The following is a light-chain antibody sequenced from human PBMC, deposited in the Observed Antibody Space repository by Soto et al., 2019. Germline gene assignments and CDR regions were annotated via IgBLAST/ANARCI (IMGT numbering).Light chain of an antibody. J-gene: IGKJ4*01. CDR1: QSVSSSY. CDR3: QQYGNSPALT. V-gene: IGKV3-20*01. Sequence: DIVLTQSPGTLSLSPGERASVSCRASQSVSSSYSVWYQQKPGQAPSRLIYGASSRATGSPDRFSGSGSGTDCTLTISRLEPEVSAVYYCQQYGNSPALTFGGGTQVYIK. CDR2: GAS.